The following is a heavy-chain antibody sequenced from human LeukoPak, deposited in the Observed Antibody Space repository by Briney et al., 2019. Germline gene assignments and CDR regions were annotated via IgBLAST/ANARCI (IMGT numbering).Heavy chain of an antibody. CDR2: IYPGDSDT. V-gene: IGHV5-51*01. Sequence: YWSWIRQPPGKGLEWMGIIYPGDSDTRYSPSFQGQVTISADKSISTAYLQWSSLKASDTAMYYCARLRWDGYSHFDYWGQGTLVTVSS. CDR3: ARLRWDGYSHFDY. J-gene: IGHJ4*02. D-gene: IGHD5-24*01. CDR1: YW.